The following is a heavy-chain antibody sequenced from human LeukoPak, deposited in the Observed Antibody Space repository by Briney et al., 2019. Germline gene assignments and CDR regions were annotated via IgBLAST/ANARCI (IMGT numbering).Heavy chain of an antibody. D-gene: IGHD3-22*01. V-gene: IGHV3-30*18. CDR3: AKRGSYDSSGLPYYFDY. J-gene: IGHJ4*02. CDR2: ISYDGSNK. Sequence: GGSLRLSCAASGFTFSSYGMHWVRQAPDKGLEWVAVISYDGSNKYYADSVKGRFTISRDNSKNTLYLQMNSLRAEDTAVYYCAKRGSYDSSGLPYYFDYWGQGTLVTVSS. CDR1: GFTFSSYG.